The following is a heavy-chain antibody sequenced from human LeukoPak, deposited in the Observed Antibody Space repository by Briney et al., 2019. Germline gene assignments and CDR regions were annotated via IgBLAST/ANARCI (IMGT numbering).Heavy chain of an antibody. J-gene: IGHJ5*02. D-gene: IGHD3-10*01. CDR3: ARQVIKTVYGSGSYYSVPRVHWFDP. Sequence: SHTLSLTCALYGGSFSGYYWSCIRQPPGKGLEWLGEINHSGSTNYNPSLKSRSTISIATSKNQFSLKLRSVTATTTALYYCARQVIKTVYGSGSYYSVPRVHWFDPWGRGTLVTVSS. V-gene: IGHV4-34*01. CDR1: GGSFSGYY. CDR2: INHSGST.